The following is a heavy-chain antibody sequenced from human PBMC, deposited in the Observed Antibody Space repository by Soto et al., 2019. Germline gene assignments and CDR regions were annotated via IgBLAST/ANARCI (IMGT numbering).Heavy chain of an antibody. V-gene: IGHV1-69*13. J-gene: IGHJ4*02. Sequence: SVKVSCKASGNSFNNLYVHWVRQAPGQGLEWMGGIIPISGSTSYAPKFQGRVTITADESATTAYVELSSLRSEDTAVYYCARGPDRSGFYLFDYWGPGTLVTVSS. D-gene: IGHD3-3*01. CDR1: GNSFNNLY. CDR2: IIPISGST. CDR3: ARGPDRSGFYLFDY.